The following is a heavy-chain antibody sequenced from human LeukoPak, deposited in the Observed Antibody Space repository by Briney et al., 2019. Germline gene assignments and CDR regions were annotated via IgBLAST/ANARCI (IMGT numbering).Heavy chain of an antibody. CDR1: GGSISSGDYY. CDR2: IYYSGST. D-gene: IGHD5-24*01. V-gene: IGHV4-30-4*02. Sequence: SETLSLTCTVAGGSISSGDYYWSWIRQPPGKGLEWIGYIYYSGSTYYNPSLKSRVTISLDTSKNQFSMKLSSVTAADTAVYYCASIDGYSDYYFDYWGQGTLVTVSS. J-gene: IGHJ4*02. CDR3: ASIDGYSDYYFDY.